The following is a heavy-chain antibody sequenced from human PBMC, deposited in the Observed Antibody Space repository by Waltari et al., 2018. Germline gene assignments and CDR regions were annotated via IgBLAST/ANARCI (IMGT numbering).Heavy chain of an antibody. CDR2: IRANGGIT. D-gene: IGHD5-12*01. CDR3: SKEVASLYYYGMDV. Sequence: EVQLMESGGGLVQPGGSLRLSCTASGFTFSAYAMSWVRQAPGKGLEWVAAIRANGGITYFADSVKGRFTISRDNSKNTLFLQMNSLRAEDTAIYYCSKEVASLYYYGMDVWGLGTTVTVSS. V-gene: IGHV3-23*01. J-gene: IGHJ6*02. CDR1: GFTFSAYA.